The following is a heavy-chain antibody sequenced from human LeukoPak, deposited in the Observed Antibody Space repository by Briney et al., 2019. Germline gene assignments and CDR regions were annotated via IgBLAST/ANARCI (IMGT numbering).Heavy chain of an antibody. CDR3: AKDDSSGYYLGIWTFDY. D-gene: IGHD3-22*01. CDR1: GSTFSSYA. V-gene: IGHV3-23*01. Sequence: PGGSLRLSCAASGSTFSSYAMSWVRQAPGKGLEWVSAISGSGRATYYADSVKGRFTISRDNSKNTLYLQMNSLRAADTAVYYCAKDDSSGYYLGIWTFDYWGQGTLVTASS. CDR2: ISGSGRAT. J-gene: IGHJ4*02.